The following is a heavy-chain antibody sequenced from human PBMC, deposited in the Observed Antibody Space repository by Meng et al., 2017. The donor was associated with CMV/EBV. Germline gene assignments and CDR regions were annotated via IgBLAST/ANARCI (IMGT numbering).Heavy chain of an antibody. CDR3: ASVTGIGWWYFDL. CDR1: GGPFSSYA. CDR2: IIPIFGTA. V-gene: IGHV1-69*12. J-gene: IGHJ2*01. D-gene: IGHD1-20*01. Sequence: VHLVQAGAEVKKPGSCMKASCKAPGGPFSSYAISWVRQAPGQGLEWMGGIIPIFGTANYAQKFQGRVTITADESTSTAYMELSSLRSEDTAVYYCASVTGIGWWYFDLWGRGTLVTVSS.